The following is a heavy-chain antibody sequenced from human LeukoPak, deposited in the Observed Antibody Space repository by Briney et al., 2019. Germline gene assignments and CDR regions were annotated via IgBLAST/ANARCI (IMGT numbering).Heavy chain of an antibody. Sequence: SEALSLSCTVSGGSVISSTYYWGWIRQPPGKGLEWIGEVNHSGSTNYNPSLKSRVTISVDTSKNQFSLKLSSVTAADTAVYYCARGGLWVVRPVDYWGQGTLVTVSS. V-gene: IGHV4-39*07. CDR1: GGSVISSTYY. D-gene: IGHD3-10*01. CDR3: ARGGLWVVRPVDY. CDR2: VNHSGST. J-gene: IGHJ4*02.